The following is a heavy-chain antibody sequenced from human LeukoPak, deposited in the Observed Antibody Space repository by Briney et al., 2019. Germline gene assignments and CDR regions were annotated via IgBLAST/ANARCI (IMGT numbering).Heavy chain of an antibody. V-gene: IGHV1-69*04. CDR1: GGTFSSYA. J-gene: IGHJ6*02. CDR2: IIPILGIA. D-gene: IGHD3-16*01. CDR3: ARVLRGDSDYYYYGMDV. Sequence: SVKVSCKASGGTFSSYAISWVRQAPGQGLEWMGRIIPILGIANYAQKFQGRVTITADKSTSTAYMELSSLRSEDTAVYYCARVLRGDSDYYYYGMDVWGQGTTVTVSS.